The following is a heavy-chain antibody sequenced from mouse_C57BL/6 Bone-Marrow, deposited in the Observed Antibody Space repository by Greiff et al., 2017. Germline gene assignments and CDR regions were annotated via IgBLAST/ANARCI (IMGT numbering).Heavy chain of an antibody. CDR1: GFTFTDYY. Sequence: EVHLVESGGGLVQPGGSLILSCAASGFTFTDYYMSWVRQPPGKALEWLGFIRNKANGYTTEYSASVKGRFTISRDNSQSILYLQMNALRAEDSATYYCARYYYGSSPPYFDYWGQGTTLTVSS. J-gene: IGHJ2*01. CDR2: IRNKANGYTT. D-gene: IGHD1-1*01. V-gene: IGHV7-3*01. CDR3: ARYYYGSSPPYFDY.